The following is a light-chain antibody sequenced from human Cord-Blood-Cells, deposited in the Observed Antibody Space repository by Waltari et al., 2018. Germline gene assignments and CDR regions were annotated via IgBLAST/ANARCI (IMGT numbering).Light chain of an antibody. Sequence: DIVMTQSPLSLPVTPGEPASISCRSSQSLLHTNGYNYLDWYLQKPGQSPHLLIYLGSNRASGVPDRFSGSGSGTDFTLKISRVEAEDVGVYYCIQALQTPLAFGPGTKVDIK. CDR2: LGS. J-gene: IGKJ3*01. CDR3: IQALQTPLA. CDR1: QSLLHTNGYNY. V-gene: IGKV2-28*01.